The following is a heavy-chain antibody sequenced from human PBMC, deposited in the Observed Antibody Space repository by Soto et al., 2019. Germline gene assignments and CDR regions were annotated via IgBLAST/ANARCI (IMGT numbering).Heavy chain of an antibody. V-gene: IGHV3-23*01. CDR3: ARGRASDCPGCTQDY. CDR2: VSGSGDST. J-gene: IGHJ4*02. D-gene: IGHD2-21*02. CDR1: AFTFRSYA. Sequence: EVQLLESGGGLAQPGGSLRLSCAASAFTFRSYAMSWVRQAPGKGLEWVSAVSGSGDSTYYADGVKGRFTISRDNSKNTLYLQMNSMRAEDTAVYYCARGRASDCPGCTQDYWGQGTLVTVSS.